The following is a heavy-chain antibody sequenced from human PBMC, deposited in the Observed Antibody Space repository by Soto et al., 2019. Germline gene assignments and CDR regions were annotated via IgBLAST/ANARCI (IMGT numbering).Heavy chain of an antibody. Sequence: PGGSLRLSCAASGFTFSSYAMHWVRQAPGKGLEWVAVISYDGSNKYYADSVKGRFTISRDNSKNTLYLQMNSLRAEDTAVYYCARGAVAVAGNPFDYWGQGTLVTVSS. CDR3: ARGAVAVAGNPFDY. V-gene: IGHV3-30-3*01. CDR1: GFTFSSYA. CDR2: ISYDGSNK. J-gene: IGHJ4*02. D-gene: IGHD6-19*01.